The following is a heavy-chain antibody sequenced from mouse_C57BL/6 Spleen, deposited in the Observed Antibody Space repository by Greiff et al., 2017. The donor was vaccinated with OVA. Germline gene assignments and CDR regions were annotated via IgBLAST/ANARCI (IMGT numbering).Heavy chain of an antibody. CDR3: ARPRYDYDGYFDV. CDR1: GYTFTSYG. J-gene: IGHJ1*03. CDR2: IYPRSGNT. Sequence: QVQLKESGAELARPGASVKLSCKASGYTFTSYGISWVKQRTGQDLEWIGEIYPRSGNTYYNEKFKGKATLTADKSSSTAYMELRSLTSEDSAVYFCARPRYDYDGYFDVWGTGTTVTVSS. V-gene: IGHV1-81*01. D-gene: IGHD2-4*01.